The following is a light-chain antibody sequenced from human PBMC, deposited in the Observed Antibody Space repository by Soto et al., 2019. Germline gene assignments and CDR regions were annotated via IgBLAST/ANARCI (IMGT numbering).Light chain of an antibody. J-gene: IGLJ7*01. CDR2: EDN. V-gene: IGLV6-57*04. CDR1: SGSIASNY. CDR3: QSYESSNPNAV. Sequence: NFMLTQPHSVSESPGKTVTISCTRSSGSIASNYVQWYQQRPGSAPTTVIYEDNQRPSGVPDRFSGSIDSSSNSASLTISGLKTEDEADYYCQSYESSNPNAVFGGGTQLTVL.